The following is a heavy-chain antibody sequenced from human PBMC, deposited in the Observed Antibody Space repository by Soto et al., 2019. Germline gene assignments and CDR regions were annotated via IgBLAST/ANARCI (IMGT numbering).Heavy chain of an antibody. V-gene: IGHV1-18*01. J-gene: IGHJ4*02. D-gene: IGHD3-3*01. Sequence: QVQLVQSGGEVKQPGASVKVSCKATGYTFINSAIAWVRQAPGQGLEWMGWISPYNGNTNYAQSVQGRVTITTDTSTSTAYREIRSLRFDDTAVYYCARDQRSGVFDYWGQGTLVTVST. CDR2: ISPYNGNT. CDR3: ARDQRSGVFDY. CDR1: GYTFINSA.